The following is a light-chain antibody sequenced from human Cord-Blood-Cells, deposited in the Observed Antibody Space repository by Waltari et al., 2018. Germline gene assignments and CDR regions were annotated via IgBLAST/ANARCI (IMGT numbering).Light chain of an antibody. CDR3: QQRSNWPLT. CDR2: DAS. Sequence: EIVLTQSPATLSLSPGERATLSCRASQSVSSYLAWYQQKPGQAPRLLIYDASNRATGIPARFSGSGPGTDFTLTIRSLEPEDFAVYYCQQRSNWPLTFGGGTKVEIK. J-gene: IGKJ4*01. V-gene: IGKV3D-11*02. CDR1: QSVSSY.